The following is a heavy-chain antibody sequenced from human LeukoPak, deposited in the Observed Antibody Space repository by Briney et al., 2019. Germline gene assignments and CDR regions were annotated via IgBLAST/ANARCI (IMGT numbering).Heavy chain of an antibody. CDR2: ISTVSTYT. D-gene: IGHD6-25*01. Sequence: GGSLRLSCAPSGFTFTDYSMSWVRQAPGRGLEWVASISTVSTYTFYGDSVKGRFTISRDNAKNSLYLQMSYLTAEDTAVYYCARGGSGLYLYYYMDVWGKGTTVTVSS. CDR3: ARGGSGLYLYYYMDV. CDR1: GFTFTDYS. V-gene: IGHV3-21*06. J-gene: IGHJ6*03.